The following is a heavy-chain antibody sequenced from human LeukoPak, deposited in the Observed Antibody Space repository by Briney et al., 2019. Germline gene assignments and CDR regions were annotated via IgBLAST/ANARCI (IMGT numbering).Heavy chain of an antibody. V-gene: IGHV3-23*01. J-gene: IGHJ6*03. CDR3: AKVYSSGNYYMDV. D-gene: IGHD6-25*01. Sequence: GGSLRLSCAASGFIFSSYSMSWVRQAPGKGLEWVSAISGSGGSTYYADSVKGRFTISRDNSKNTLYLQMNSLGAEDTAVYYCAKVYSSGNYYMDVWGKGTTVTVSS. CDR1: GFIFSSYS. CDR2: ISGSGGST.